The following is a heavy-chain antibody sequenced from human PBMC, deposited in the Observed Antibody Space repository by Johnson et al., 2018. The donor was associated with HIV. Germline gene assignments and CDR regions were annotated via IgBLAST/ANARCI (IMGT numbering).Heavy chain of an antibody. D-gene: IGHD5-12*01. V-gene: IGHV3-15*01. J-gene: IGHJ3*02. CDR2: IYSQTDGGTT. CDR3: ARVGWATSDAFDI. CDR1: GFTFINAW. Sequence: VQLVESGGGLVKPGGSLRLSCAASGFTFINAWMSWVRQAPGKGLEWVGRIYSQTDGGTTDYAAPMKGRFTISRDDSKNRLYLQMNNLKTEDTAVYYCARVGWATSDAFDIWGQGTMVTVSS.